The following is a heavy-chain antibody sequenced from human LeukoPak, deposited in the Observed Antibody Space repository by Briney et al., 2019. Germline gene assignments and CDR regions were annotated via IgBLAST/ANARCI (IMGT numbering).Heavy chain of an antibody. Sequence: ASVKVSCKASGYTFTSYGISWVRQAPGQGLEWMGWISAYNGNTNYAQKLQGRVTMTTDTSTNTAYMELRSLRSDDTAVYYCAHSSSEKLDAFDIWGQGTMVTVSS. CDR1: GYTFTSYG. V-gene: IGHV1-18*01. J-gene: IGHJ3*02. D-gene: IGHD6-13*01. CDR2: ISAYNGNT. CDR3: AHSSSEKLDAFDI.